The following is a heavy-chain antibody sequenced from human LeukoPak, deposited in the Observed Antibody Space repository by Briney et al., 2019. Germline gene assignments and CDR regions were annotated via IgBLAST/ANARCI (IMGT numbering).Heavy chain of an antibody. Sequence: GASVKVSCKASGYTFTGYYMHWVRQAPGQGLEWMGWINPNSGGTNYAQKFQGRVTMTRDTSISTAYMELSRLRSDDTAVYYCARGQAYCSGGSCHQFDYWGQGTLVTVSS. CDR3: ARGQAYCSGGSCHQFDY. CDR2: INPNSGGT. D-gene: IGHD2-15*01. V-gene: IGHV1-2*02. CDR1: GYTFTGYY. J-gene: IGHJ4*02.